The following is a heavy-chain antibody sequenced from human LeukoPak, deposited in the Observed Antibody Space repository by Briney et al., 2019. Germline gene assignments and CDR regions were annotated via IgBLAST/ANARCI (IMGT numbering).Heavy chain of an antibody. J-gene: IGHJ4*02. CDR3: ARADSSGYYNPPPQY. V-gene: IGHV1-18*01. CDR1: GYTFTSYG. D-gene: IGHD3-22*01. CDR2: ISAYNGNT. Sequence: GASVKVSCKASGYTFTSYGISWVRQAPGQGLEWMGWISAYNGNTNYAQKFQGRVTITADESTSTAYMELSSLRSEDTAVYYCARADSSGYYNPPPQYWGQGTLVTVSS.